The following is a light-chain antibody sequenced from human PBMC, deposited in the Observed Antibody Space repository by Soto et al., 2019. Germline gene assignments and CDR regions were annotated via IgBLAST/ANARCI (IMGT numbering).Light chain of an antibody. CDR3: QQYNNYPYS. CDR2: DAS. V-gene: IGKV1-5*01. Sequence: DIQMTQSPSTLSASVGDRVTITCRASQSISSWLAWYQQKPGKAPKLLIYDASSLESGVPSRFSGSGSGAEFTLTISSLQPDDFAIYYCQQYNNYPYSFGPGTKLEIK. J-gene: IGKJ2*03. CDR1: QSISSW.